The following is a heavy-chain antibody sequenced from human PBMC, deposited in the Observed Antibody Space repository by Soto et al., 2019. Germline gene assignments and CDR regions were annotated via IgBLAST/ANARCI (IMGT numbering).Heavy chain of an antibody. D-gene: IGHD1-26*01. V-gene: IGHV4-59*01. CDR2: THGSGIT. Sequence: QVQLQESGPGLVKPSETLSLTCTVSGGSITGYHWSWIRQPPGKGLEWIGYTHGSGITNYNPSLQSLVTISQAPSKNHFSLKLSSVTASDTAVYYCASYIEGGGGRGYWGQGHLLTVSS. J-gene: IGHJ4*02. CDR3: ASYIEGGGGRGY. CDR1: GGSITGYH.